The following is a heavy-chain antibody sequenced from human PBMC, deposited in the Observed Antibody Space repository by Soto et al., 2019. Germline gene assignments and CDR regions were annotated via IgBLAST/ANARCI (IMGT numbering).Heavy chain of an antibody. CDR2: INHSGST. CDR1: GGSFSGYY. J-gene: IGHJ6*02. CDR3: ASQYYYGSGRWRYYGMDV. Sequence: SETLSLTCAVYGGSFSGYYWSWIRQPPGKGLEWIGEINHSGSTNYNPSLKSRVTISVDTSKNQFSLKLSPVTAADTAVYYCASQYYYGSGRWRYYGMDVWGQGTTVTVSS. V-gene: IGHV4-34*01. D-gene: IGHD3-10*01.